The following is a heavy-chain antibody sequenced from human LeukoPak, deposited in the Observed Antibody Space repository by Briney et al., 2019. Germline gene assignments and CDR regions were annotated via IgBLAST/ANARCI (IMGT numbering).Heavy chain of an antibody. CDR1: GFAFSSYW. CDR3: ARDSSGWYASYYFDY. V-gene: IGHV3-7*03. D-gene: IGHD6-19*01. Sequence: QPGGSLKLSCAASGFAFSSYWMSWVRRAPGKGPEWVANIKQDGSEKYYVDSVKGRFTISRDNAKNSLDLQMNSLRAEDTAVYYCARDSSGWYASYYFDYWGQGTLVTVSS. CDR2: IKQDGSEK. J-gene: IGHJ4*02.